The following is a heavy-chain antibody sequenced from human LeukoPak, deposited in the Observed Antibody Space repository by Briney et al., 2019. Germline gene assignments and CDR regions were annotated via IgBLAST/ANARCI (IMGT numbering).Heavy chain of an antibody. CDR2: ISDSGGST. V-gene: IGHV3-23*01. CDR1: GFTLSSYA. CDR3: AKGSSGGRPYYFDY. J-gene: IGHJ4*02. D-gene: IGHD6-6*01. Sequence: GGSLRLSCVGSGFTLSSYAMSWVRQAPGKGLEWVAAISDSGGSTFYADSVKGRFPISRDNSKNTVYLQMNSLRAEDTAVYYCAKGSSGGRPYYFDYWGQGTPVTVSS.